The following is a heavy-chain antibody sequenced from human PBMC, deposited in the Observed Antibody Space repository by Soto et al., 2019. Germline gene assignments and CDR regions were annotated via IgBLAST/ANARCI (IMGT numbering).Heavy chain of an antibody. J-gene: IGHJ6*02. CDR2: IYPGDSES. V-gene: IGHV5-51*01. Sequence: GESLKISCQGSGYRFTDYWIGWVRQMPGKGLEWMGIIYPGDSESRYSPSFQGQVTISADKSISTAYLQWSSLKASDTAMYYCATSRSSGPPNYFYYGMDVWGQGTTVTVSS. D-gene: IGHD6-19*01. CDR3: ATSRSSGPPNYFYYGMDV. CDR1: GYRFTDYW.